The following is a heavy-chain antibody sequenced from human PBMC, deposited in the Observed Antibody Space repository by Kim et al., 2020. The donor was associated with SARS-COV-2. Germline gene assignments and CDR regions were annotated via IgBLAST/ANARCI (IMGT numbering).Heavy chain of an antibody. CDR3: ARGQPLDD. CDR2: ISYSGNP. CDR1: GGSIRSGGKF. V-gene: IGHV4-31*03. Sequence: SETLSLTCSVSGGSIRSGGKFWTWIRQHPAKGLEWIGYISYSGNPHYSPSLRSRVSISLQTSENQFSLELTSVTAADTAVYYCARGQPLDDWGQGILVTV. J-gene: IGHJ4*02. D-gene: IGHD2-2*01.